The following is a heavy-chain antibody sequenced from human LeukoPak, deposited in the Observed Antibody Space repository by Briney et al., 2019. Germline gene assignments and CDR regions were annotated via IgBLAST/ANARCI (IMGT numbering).Heavy chain of an antibody. Sequence: GGSLRLSCAASGFTFSNAWMSWVRQAPGKGLEWVGRIKSKTDGGTTDYAAPVKGRFTFSRDDSKNTLYLQMNSLKTEDTAVYYCTTGLVGAYSGDYWGQGTLVTVSS. CDR3: TTGLVGAYSGDY. J-gene: IGHJ4*02. CDR2: IKSKTDGGTT. V-gene: IGHV3-15*01. D-gene: IGHD1-26*01. CDR1: GFTFSNAW.